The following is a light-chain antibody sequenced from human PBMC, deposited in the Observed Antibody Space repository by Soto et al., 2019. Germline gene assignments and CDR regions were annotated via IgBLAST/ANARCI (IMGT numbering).Light chain of an antibody. Sequence: QSVLTQPASVSGSPGQSITISCTGTSSDVGSYNLVSWYQQHPGKAPKFMIYEGSKRPSGVSNRFSGSKSGNTASLTISGLQAEDEADYYCCSYAGSVVVFGGGTKLTVL. CDR2: EGS. J-gene: IGLJ2*01. CDR3: CSYAGSVVV. V-gene: IGLV2-23*01. CDR1: SSDVGSYNL.